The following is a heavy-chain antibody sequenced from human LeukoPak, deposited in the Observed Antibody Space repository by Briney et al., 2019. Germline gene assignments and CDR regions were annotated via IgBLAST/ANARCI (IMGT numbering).Heavy chain of an antibody. CDR1: GFTFSSYS. CDR3: ARGRRRGYSYGYDWFDP. V-gene: IGHV4-34*01. Sequence: GSLRLSCAASGFTFSSYSMNWVRQPPGKGLEWIGEINHSGSTNYNPSLKSRVTISVDTSKNQFSLKLSSVTAADTAVYYCARGRRRGYSYGYDWFDPWGQGTLVTVSS. D-gene: IGHD5-18*01. J-gene: IGHJ5*02. CDR2: INHSGST.